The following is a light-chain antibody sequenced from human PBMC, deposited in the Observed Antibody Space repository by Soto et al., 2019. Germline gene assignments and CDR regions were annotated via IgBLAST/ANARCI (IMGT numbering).Light chain of an antibody. J-gene: IGKJ5*01. CDR2: GAS. CDR3: QQYNNWPIT. V-gene: IGKV3-15*01. Sequence: EIVLTQSPGTLYLSPGERATLSCRASQSVSSSSLAWYQQKPGQAPRLLIYGASTRATGIPARFSGSGSGTEFTLTISSLQSEDVAVYYCQQYNNWPITLGQGTRLEIK. CDR1: QSVSSS.